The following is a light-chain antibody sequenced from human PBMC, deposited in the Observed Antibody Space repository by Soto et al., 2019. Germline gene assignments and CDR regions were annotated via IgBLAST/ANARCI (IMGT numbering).Light chain of an antibody. CDR1: QDISNY. V-gene: IGKV1-9*01. CDR2: TAS. Sequence: IQLTPSPSFRSASVGDRVTITCRASQDISNYLAWYQQKPGKAPNLLIHTASTLHSGVPSRFSGSGSGTEFTLTISSLQPEDSATYYCQHRHSYPITFGQGTLLEVK. J-gene: IGKJ5*01. CDR3: QHRHSYPIT.